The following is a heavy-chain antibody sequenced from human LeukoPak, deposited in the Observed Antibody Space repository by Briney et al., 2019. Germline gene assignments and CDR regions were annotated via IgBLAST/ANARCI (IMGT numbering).Heavy chain of an antibody. CDR1: GFSFSSYG. CDR2: INSNGGST. D-gene: IGHD3-16*01. V-gene: IGHV3-64*01. J-gene: IGHJ4*02. Sequence: PGRSLRVSCAASGFSFSSYGMHWVRQAPGKGLEYVSAINSNGGSTYYANSVKGRFTISRDNSRSTLYLQMGSLSAEDMAVYYCAREGSYGDSDYWGQGTLVTVSS. CDR3: AREGSYGDSDY.